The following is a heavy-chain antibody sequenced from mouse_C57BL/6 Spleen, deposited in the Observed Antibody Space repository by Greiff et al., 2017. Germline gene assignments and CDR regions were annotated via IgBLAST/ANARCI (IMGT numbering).Heavy chain of an antibody. Sequence: DVHLVESGGGLVKPGGSLKLSCAASGFTFSSYAMSWVRQTPEKRLEWVATISDGGSYTYYPDNVKGRFTISRDNAKNNLYLQMSHLKSEDTAIYYCARDRDGSSRAWFAYWGQGTLVTVSA. CDR2: ISDGGSYT. CDR1: GFTFSSYA. D-gene: IGHD1-1*01. J-gene: IGHJ3*01. CDR3: ARDRDGSSRAWFAY. V-gene: IGHV5-4*01.